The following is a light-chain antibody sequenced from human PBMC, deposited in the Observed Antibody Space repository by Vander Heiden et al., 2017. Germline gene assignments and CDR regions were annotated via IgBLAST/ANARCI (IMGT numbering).Light chain of an antibody. J-gene: IGKJ1*01. CDR3: QQENYYPWT. Sequence: DIQMTQSPSALSASVGDRVTITCRASQSISLFLAWYQQKPGKAPKLLIYKASNLESGVPSRFSGTGSGTEFSLTISSLQPDDFATYICQQENYYPWTFGRGTKVEIK. CDR2: KAS. CDR1: QSISLF. V-gene: IGKV1-5*03.